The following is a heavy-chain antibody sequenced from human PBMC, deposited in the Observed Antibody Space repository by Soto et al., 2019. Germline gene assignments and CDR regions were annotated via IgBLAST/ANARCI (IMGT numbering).Heavy chain of an antibody. CDR3: ARKAGSSWYYFDY. V-gene: IGHV1-18*01. CDR1: GYTFASYG. CDR2: ISAYNGNT. D-gene: IGHD6-13*01. Sequence: ASVKVSCKASGYTFASYGFSWVRQAPGQGLEWMGRISAYNGNTNYEQKIQGRVTMTIDTSTSTAYMELRSLRSDDTAVYYCARKAGSSWYYFDYWGQGTPVTVSS. J-gene: IGHJ4*02.